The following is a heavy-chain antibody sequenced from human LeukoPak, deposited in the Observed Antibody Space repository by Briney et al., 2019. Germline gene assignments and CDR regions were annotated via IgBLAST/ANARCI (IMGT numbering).Heavy chain of an antibody. J-gene: IGHJ6*03. D-gene: IGHD2-8*01. V-gene: IGHV3-33*01. Sequence: GTSLRLSCAASGFYLGNHGMHWVRQAPGKGLEWVAIIYSDGVNKYCADSMKGRFIISRDTSKNTLFLEMESLTTEDTAVYYCARHRGSVFKGYMDVWGKGTTVSVSS. CDR3: ARHRGSVFKGYMDV. CDR1: GFYLGNHG. CDR2: IYSDGVNK.